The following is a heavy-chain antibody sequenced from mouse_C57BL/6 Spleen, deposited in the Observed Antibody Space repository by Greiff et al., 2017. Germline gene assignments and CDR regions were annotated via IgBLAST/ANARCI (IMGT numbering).Heavy chain of an antibody. CDR2: IRRGGDYI. D-gene: IGHD2-4*01. J-gene: IGHJ4*01. Sequence: EVKLVESGAGLVKPGGSLKFSCAASGFTFSSYAMSWVRQTPEKRLEWVAYIRRGGDYIYYDDTVKGRFTISRDNARNTLYLQMSSLKSEDTAMYYCTRENDYDYAMDYWGQGTSGTVAS. V-gene: IGHV5-9-1*02. CDR1: GFTFSSYA. CDR3: TRENDYDYAMDY.